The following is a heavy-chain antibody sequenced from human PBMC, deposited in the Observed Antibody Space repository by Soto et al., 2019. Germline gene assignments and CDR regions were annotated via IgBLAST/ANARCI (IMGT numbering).Heavy chain of an antibody. Sequence: GGSLRLSCAVSGFTFSSHWMHWVRQAPGKGLVWVSRINNDGSTTTYADSVKGRFTISRDNVKNTLYLQMNSLRAEDTALYYYAKDKGSNAPLGAFDIWGQGTMVTVSS. V-gene: IGHV3-74*01. J-gene: IGHJ3*02. CDR3: AKDKGSNAPLGAFDI. D-gene: IGHD7-27*01. CDR1: GFTFSSHW. CDR2: INNDGSTT.